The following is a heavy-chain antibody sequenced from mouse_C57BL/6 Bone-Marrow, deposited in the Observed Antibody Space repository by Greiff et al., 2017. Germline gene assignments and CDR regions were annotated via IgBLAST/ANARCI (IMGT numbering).Heavy chain of an antibody. CDR1: GFTFSSYA. CDR2: ISDGGSYT. J-gene: IGHJ2*01. D-gene: IGHD1-1*01. Sequence: EVNLVESGGGLVKPGGSLKLSCAASGFTFSSYAMSWVRQTPEKRLEWVATISDGGSYTYYPDNVKGRFTISRDNAKNNLYLQMSHLKSEDTAMYYCARDRGAVVAPFDYWGQGTTLTVSS. CDR3: ARDRGAVVAPFDY. V-gene: IGHV5-4*01.